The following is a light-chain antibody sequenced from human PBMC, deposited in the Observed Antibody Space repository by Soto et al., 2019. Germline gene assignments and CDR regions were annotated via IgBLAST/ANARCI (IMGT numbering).Light chain of an antibody. J-gene: IGKJ4*01. CDR1: QSVSSY. CDR2: DAS. V-gene: IGKV3-11*01. Sequence: EIVLTQSPATLSLSPGERATLSCRASQSVSSYLAWYQQKPGQAPRLLIYDASNRATGIPARFSGSGSGTDFTLTISSLEPEDFAVYYCQQRSKWPLTFGGGTNVEIK. CDR3: QQRSKWPLT.